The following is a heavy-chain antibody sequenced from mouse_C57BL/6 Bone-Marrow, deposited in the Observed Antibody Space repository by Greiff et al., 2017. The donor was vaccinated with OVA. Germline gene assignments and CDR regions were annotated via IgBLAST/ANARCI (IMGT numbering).Heavy chain of an antibody. V-gene: IGHV1-82*01. J-gene: IGHJ4*01. D-gene: IGHD4-1*02. CDR3: ARSSTGSD. Sequence: VQLQQSGPELAKPGASVKISCKASGYAFSSSWMNWVKQRPGKGLEWIGRIYPGDGDTNYNGKFKGKATLTADKSSSTAYMQLSSLTSEDSAVYFCARSSTGSDWGQGTSVTVSS. CDR2: IYPGDGDT. CDR1: GYAFSSSW.